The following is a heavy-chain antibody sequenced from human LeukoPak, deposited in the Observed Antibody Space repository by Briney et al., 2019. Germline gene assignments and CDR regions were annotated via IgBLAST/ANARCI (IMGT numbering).Heavy chain of an antibody. CDR1: GFTFSDYA. D-gene: IGHD1-26*01. Sequence: PGGSLRLSCAASGFTFSDYAMTWVRQTPGKGLEWVSLITASGNRAYYIESVKGRFTISRDNSKNTLYLQMNSLRAEDTAVYYCAKQWDLTLDYWGQGTLVTVSS. V-gene: IGHV3-23*01. CDR3: AKQWDLTLDY. J-gene: IGHJ4*02. CDR2: ITASGNRA.